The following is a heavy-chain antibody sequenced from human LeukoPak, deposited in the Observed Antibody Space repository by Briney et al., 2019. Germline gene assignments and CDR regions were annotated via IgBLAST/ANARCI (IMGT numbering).Heavy chain of an antibody. D-gene: IGHD3-10*01. Sequence: GGSLRLSCTVSGFTVSSNSMSWVRQAPGKGLEWVSFIYSDNTHYSDSVKGRFTISRDNAKNSLYLQMNSLRAEDTAVYYCARVWTVRGVRYDYWGQGTLVTVSS. J-gene: IGHJ4*02. CDR3: ARVWTVRGVRYDY. CDR2: IYSDNT. CDR1: GFTVSSNS. V-gene: IGHV3-53*01.